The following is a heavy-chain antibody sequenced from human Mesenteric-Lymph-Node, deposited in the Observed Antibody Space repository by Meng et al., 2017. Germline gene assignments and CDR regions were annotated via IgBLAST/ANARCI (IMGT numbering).Heavy chain of an antibody. Sequence: SETLSLTCTVSGGSISSSNYYWGWIRQPPGKGLEWIGSVYYSGSTSYKSSLKSRVTISLETSKNQFSLKLTSVTAADTAVYYCARVASYYGSGSTQQAYYFDYWGQGTLVTVSS. J-gene: IGHJ4*02. CDR3: ARVASYYGSGSTQQAYYFDY. D-gene: IGHD3-10*01. CDR1: GGSISSSNYY. CDR2: VYYSGST. V-gene: IGHV4-39*07.